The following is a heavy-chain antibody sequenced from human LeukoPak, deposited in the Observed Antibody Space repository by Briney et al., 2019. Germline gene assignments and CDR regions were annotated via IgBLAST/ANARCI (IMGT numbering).Heavy chain of an antibody. J-gene: IGHJ5*02. CDR1: GYSISSGYY. V-gene: IGHV4-38-2*02. D-gene: IGHD3-10*01. CDR3: ARSHPTMAWFDP. CDR2: IYHSGST. Sequence: SETLSLTCTVSGYSISSGYYWGWIRQPPGKGLEWIGSIYHSGSTYYNPSLKSRVTISVDTSKNQFSLKLSSVTAADTAVYYCARSHPTMAWFDPWGQGTLVTVSS.